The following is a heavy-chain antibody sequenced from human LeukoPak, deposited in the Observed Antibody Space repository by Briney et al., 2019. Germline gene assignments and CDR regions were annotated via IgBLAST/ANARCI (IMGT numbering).Heavy chain of an antibody. J-gene: IGHJ4*02. D-gene: IGHD2-2*01. CDR3: ARGPGCTSNSCPYYFDY. V-gene: IGHV1-8*01. Sequence: ASVKVSCKASGYTFTNYDINWVRQATGQGLEWMGWMDPNSGNTGYAQKFQGRVTMTRNTSISTAYMELSSLRSEGTAMYYCARGPGCTSNSCPYYFDYWGQGTLVTVSS. CDR1: GYTFTNYD. CDR2: MDPNSGNT.